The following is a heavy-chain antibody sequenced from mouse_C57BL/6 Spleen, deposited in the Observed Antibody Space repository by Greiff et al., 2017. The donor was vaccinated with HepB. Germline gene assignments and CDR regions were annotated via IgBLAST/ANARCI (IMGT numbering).Heavy chain of an antibody. D-gene: IGHD2-2*01. CDR2: ISSGSSTI. Sequence: EVQLQQSGGGLVKPGGSLKLSCAASGFTFSDYGMHWVRQAPEKGLEWVAYISSGSSTIYYADTVKGRFTISRDNAKNTLFLQMSSLRSEDTAMYYCARWGGYGFWYFDVWGTGTTVTVSS. CDR3: ARWGGYGFWYFDV. V-gene: IGHV5-17*01. CDR1: GFTFSDYG. J-gene: IGHJ1*03.